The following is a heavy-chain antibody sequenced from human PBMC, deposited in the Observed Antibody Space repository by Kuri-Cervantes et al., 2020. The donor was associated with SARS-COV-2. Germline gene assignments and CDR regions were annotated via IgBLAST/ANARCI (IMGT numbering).Heavy chain of an antibody. CDR1: GFTFSSYW. CDR3: ARDRTILDYFDY. J-gene: IGHJ4*02. Sequence: GESLKISCAASGFTFSSYWMHWVRQAPGKGLVWVSRINSDGSSTSYADSVKGRFTISGDNAKNTLYLQMNSLRAEDTAVYYCARDRTILDYFDYWGQGTLVTVSS. CDR2: INSDGSST. V-gene: IGHV3-74*01. D-gene: IGHD3-9*01.